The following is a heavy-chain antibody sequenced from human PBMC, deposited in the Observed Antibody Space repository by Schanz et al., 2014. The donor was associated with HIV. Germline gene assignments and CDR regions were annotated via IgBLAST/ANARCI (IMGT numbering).Heavy chain of an antibody. Sequence: QVQLVQSGAEVKKPGASVKVSCKASGYTFTDYFIHWVRQAPGQGLEWMGWVKPNSGNAGYAQKFQGRVTMTRDTSISTAYMELSSLRYDDTAVYYCAREPSFSGLDVWGQGTTVIVSS. CDR1: GYTFTDYF. J-gene: IGHJ6*02. CDR2: VKPNSGNA. CDR3: AREPSFSGLDV. D-gene: IGHD6-6*01. V-gene: IGHV1-2*02.